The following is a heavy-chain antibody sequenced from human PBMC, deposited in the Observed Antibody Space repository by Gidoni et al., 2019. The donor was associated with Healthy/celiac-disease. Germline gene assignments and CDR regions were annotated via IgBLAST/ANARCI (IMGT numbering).Heavy chain of an antibody. CDR3: ARGYGKADSSWLHMEKGYNWFDP. D-gene: IGHD6-13*01. CDR1: GYTFTGHS. V-gene: IGHV1-2*04. CDR2: IKPNSGGT. J-gene: IGHJ5*02. Sequence: QVQLVQSGAEVKKPGASVKVSCKASGYTFTGHSMHWVRQAPGQGLEWMGWIKPNSGGTNYAQKFQGWVTMTRDTSISTAYMELSRLRSDDTAVYYCARGYGKADSSWLHMEKGYNWFDPWGQGTLVTVSS.